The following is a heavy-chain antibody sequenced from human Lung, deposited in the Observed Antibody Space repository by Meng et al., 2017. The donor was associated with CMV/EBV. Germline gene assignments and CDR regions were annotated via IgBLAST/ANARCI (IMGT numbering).Heavy chain of an antibody. Sequence: QAQLVPSGGEGKKPGGSVKVSCKASGYTFTNYGITWVRQAPGQGLEWMGWINAYNGDTNYAQTLQGRVTMTTDTSTSTAYMELRSLRSDDTAVYYCARVEVGITSGDYWGQGTLVTVSS. CDR3: ARVEVGITSGDY. V-gene: IGHV1-18*01. CDR1: GYTFTNYG. CDR2: INAYNGDT. D-gene: IGHD1-26*01. J-gene: IGHJ4*02.